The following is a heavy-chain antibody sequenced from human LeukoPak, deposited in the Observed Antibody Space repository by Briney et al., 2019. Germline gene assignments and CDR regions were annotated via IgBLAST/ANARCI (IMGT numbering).Heavy chain of an antibody. CDR2: INHRGSN. J-gene: IGHJ5*02. CDR1: GGSFSGYY. Sequence: PSETLSLTCAVYGGSFSGYYWNWIRQPPGKGREWIGEINHRGSNNYIPTLKSRVTISVDTSKNQFSLKLSSVTAADTAVYYCARGSKMLGYNWFDPWGQGTLVTVSS. CDR3: ARGSKMLGYNWFDP. V-gene: IGHV4-34*01. D-gene: IGHD1-26*01.